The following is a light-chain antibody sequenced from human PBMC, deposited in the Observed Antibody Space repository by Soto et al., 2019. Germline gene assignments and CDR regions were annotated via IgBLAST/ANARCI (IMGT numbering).Light chain of an antibody. V-gene: IGKV1-8*01. Sequence: AIRMTQSPSPFSASTGDRVTITCRASQGISSYLAWYQQKPGKAPKLLIYAASTLQSGVPSRFSGSGSGTDFTLTISCLQSEDFATYYCQQYYSYPWTFGQGTKV. J-gene: IGKJ1*01. CDR2: AAS. CDR3: QQYYSYPWT. CDR1: QGISSY.